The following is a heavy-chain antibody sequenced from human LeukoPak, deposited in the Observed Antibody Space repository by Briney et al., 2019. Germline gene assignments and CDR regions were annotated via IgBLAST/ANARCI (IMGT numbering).Heavy chain of an antibody. Sequence: PGGSLRLSCAASGFTFSSYSMNWVRQAPGKGLEWVSSISSSSSYIYYADSVKGRFTISRDNAKNSLYLQMHSLRAEDTAVYYCARSNREFASGSGDYWGQGTLVTVSS. V-gene: IGHV3-21*04. J-gene: IGHJ4*02. CDR2: ISSSSSYI. CDR3: ARSNREFASGSGDY. CDR1: GFTFSSYS. D-gene: IGHD3-10*01.